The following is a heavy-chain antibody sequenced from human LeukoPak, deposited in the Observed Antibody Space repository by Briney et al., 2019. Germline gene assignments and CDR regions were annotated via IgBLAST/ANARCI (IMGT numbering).Heavy chain of an antibody. CDR1: GFTFSIAW. J-gene: IGHJ4*02. D-gene: IGHD3-10*01. CDR2: IKSKTDGGTT. Sequence: PGGSLRLSCAASGFTFSIAWMSWVRQAPGKGLEWVGRIKSKTDGGTTDYAAPVKGRFTISRDDSKNTLYLQMNSLKTEDTAVYYCTTAAHYYGSGSYYIGRFFDYWGQGTLVTVSS. CDR3: TTAAHYYGSGSYYIGRFFDY. V-gene: IGHV3-15*01.